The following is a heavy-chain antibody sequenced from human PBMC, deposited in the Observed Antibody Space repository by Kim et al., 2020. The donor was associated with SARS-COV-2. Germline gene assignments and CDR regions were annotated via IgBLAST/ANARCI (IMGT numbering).Heavy chain of an antibody. V-gene: IGHV3-23*01. D-gene: IGHD5-18*01. CDR3: AKAPIQLWLYYYGMDV. CDR2: ISGSGGST. CDR1: GFTFSSYA. Sequence: GGSLRLSCAASGFTFSSYAMSWVRQAPGKGLEWVSAISGSGGSTYYADSVKGRFTISRDNSKNTLYLQMNSLRAEDTAVYYCAKAPIQLWLYYYGMDVWGQGTTVTVSS. J-gene: IGHJ6*02.